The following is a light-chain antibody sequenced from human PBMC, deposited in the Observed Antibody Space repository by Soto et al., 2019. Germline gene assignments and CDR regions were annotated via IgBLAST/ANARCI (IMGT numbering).Light chain of an antibody. J-gene: IGKJ4*01. Sequence: EIVLTQSPATLSLSPRERATLSCRASQSVSSYLAWYQQKPGQAPRLLIYDASNRSTGIPARFSCSGSGTYSTLTIASLQPEDGAGYYCQQRSNWLTLGGGTTVAIK. CDR2: DAS. CDR1: QSVSSY. V-gene: IGKV3-11*01. CDR3: QQRSNWLT.